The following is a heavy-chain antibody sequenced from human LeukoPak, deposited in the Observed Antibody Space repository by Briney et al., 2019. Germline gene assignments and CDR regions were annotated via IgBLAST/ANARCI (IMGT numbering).Heavy chain of an antibody. Sequence: GSLRLSCAASGFTFSSYGMHWVRQPPGKGLEWIGEINHSGSTNYNPSLKSRVTISVDTSKNQFSLKLSSVTAADTAVYYCARGRGSVGKYYYGSGSFGFDPWGQGTLVTVSS. V-gene: IGHV4-34*01. CDR3: ARGRGSVGKYYYGSGSFGFDP. CDR1: GFTFSSYG. CDR2: INHSGST. J-gene: IGHJ5*02. D-gene: IGHD3-10*01.